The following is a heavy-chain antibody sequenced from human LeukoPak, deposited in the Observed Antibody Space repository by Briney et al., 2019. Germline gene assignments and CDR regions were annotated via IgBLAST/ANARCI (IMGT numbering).Heavy chain of an antibody. D-gene: IGHD4-17*01. CDR1: GGSISSSSYY. CDR2: IYYSGST. V-gene: IGHV4-39*01. Sequence: SETLSLTCTVSGGSISSSSYYWGWIRQPPGKGLEWIGSIYYSGSTCYNPSLKSRVTISVDTSKSQFSLKLSSVTAADTAVYYCARANDYGDYDWFDPWGQGTLVTVSS. CDR3: ARANDYGDYDWFDP. J-gene: IGHJ5*02.